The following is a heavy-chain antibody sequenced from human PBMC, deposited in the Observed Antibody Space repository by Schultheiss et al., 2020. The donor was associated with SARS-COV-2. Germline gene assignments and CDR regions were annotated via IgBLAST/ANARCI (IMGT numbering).Heavy chain of an antibody. CDR2: ISGSGGST. J-gene: IGHJ6*02. CDR1: GFTFSSYA. D-gene: IGHD2-2*01. V-gene: IGHV3-23*01. Sequence: GGSLRLSCAASGFTFSSYAMSWVRQAPGKGLEWVSAISGSGGSTYYADSVKGRFTISRDNSKNTLYLQMNSLRAEDTAVYYCASDIVVVPAARGGMDVWGQGTTVTVSS. CDR3: ASDIVVVPAARGGMDV.